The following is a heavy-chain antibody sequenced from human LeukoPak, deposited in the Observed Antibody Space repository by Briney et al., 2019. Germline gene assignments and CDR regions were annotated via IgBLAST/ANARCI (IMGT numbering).Heavy chain of an antibody. CDR1: GYTLTSYY. CDR2: INPSGGST. J-gene: IGHJ4*02. Sequence: ASVKVSCKASGYTLTSYYMHWVRQAPGQGLEWMGIINPSGGSTSYAQKFQGRVTMTRDMSTSTVYMELSSLRSEDTAVYYCARESRSSGWPATFDYWGQGTLVTVSS. CDR3: ARESRSSGWPATFDY. V-gene: IGHV1-46*01. D-gene: IGHD6-19*01.